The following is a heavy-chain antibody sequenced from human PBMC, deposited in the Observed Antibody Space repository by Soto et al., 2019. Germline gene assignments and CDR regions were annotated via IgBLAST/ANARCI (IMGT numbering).Heavy chain of an antibody. Sequence: EAQLLESGGGLVQPGGSMRLSCAASGFTFSSYAMSWVRQAPGKGLEWVSAISGSGGSTYYADSVKGRFTISRDNSKNTLYLQMNSLRAEDTAVYYCAKNRQYGLWPDRWGQGTLVTVSS. CDR2: ISGSGGST. CDR1: GFTFSSYA. D-gene: IGHD5-18*01. J-gene: IGHJ4*02. CDR3: AKNRQYGLWPDR. V-gene: IGHV3-23*01.